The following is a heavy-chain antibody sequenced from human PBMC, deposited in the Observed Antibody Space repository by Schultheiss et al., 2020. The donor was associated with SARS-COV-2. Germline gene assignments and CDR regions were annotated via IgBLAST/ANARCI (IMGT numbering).Heavy chain of an antibody. V-gene: IGHV4-34*01. CDR2: INHSGST. CDR3: ARDGWSVVVPAADAFDI. D-gene: IGHD2-2*01. Sequence: SETLSLTCAVYGGSFSGYYWSWIRQPPGKGLEWVWEINHSGSTNYNPSLKSRVTISVDTSKNQFSLKLSSVTAADTAVYYCARDGWSVVVPAADAFDIWGQGTTVTVSS. J-gene: IGHJ3*02. CDR1: GGSFSGYY.